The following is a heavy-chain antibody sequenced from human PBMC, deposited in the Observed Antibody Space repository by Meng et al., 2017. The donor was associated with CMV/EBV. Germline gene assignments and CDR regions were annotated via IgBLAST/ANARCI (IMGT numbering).Heavy chain of an antibody. V-gene: IGHV4-34*01. CDR2: INHSGST. CDR3: ARYRRVVPAATYGFNWFDP. Sequence: QVQLQQWGAGLLKPSETLSLTCAVYGGSFSGYYWSWIRQPPGKGLEWIGEINHSGSTNYNPSLKSRVTISVDTSKNQFSLKLSSVTAADTAVYYCARYRRVVPAATYGFNWFDPWGQGTLVTVSS. CDR1: GGSFSGYY. J-gene: IGHJ5*02. D-gene: IGHD2-2*01.